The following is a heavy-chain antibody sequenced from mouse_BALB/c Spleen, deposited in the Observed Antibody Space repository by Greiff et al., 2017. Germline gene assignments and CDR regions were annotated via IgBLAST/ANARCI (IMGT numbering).Heavy chain of an antibody. J-gene: IGHJ3*01. CDR3: ARDDDGYYGRFAY. CDR2: INSNGGST. V-gene: IGHV5-6-3*01. D-gene: IGHD2-3*01. Sequence: EVKLVESGGGLVQPGGSLKLSCAASGFTFSSYGMSWVRQTPDKRLELVATINSNGGSTYYPDSVKGRFTISRDNAKNTLYLQMSSLKSEDTAMYYCARDDDGYYGRFAYWGQGTLVTVSA. CDR1: GFTFSSYG.